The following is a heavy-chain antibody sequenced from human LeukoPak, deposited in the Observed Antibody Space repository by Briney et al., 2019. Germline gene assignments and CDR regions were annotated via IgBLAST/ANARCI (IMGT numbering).Heavy chain of an antibody. D-gene: IGHD5-18*01. CDR1: GFTFKTHT. V-gene: IGHV3-30-3*01. CDR3: ARDQDTAMPDDAFDL. CDR2: ISYAGSNK. Sequence: GGSLRLSCAASGFTFKTHTMNWVRQAPGKGLEWVAVISYAGSNKYYADSVKGRFTISRDNSKNRLYLQMNSLRTEDMAVYYCARDQDTAMPDDAFDLWGQGTMVAVSS. J-gene: IGHJ3*01.